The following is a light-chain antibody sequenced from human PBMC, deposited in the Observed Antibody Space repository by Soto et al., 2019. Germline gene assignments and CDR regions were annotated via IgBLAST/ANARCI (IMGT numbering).Light chain of an antibody. CDR1: QDIANY. J-gene: IGKJ2*01. V-gene: IGKV1-33*01. CDR3: QQYASLPYT. Sequence: DIQMTQSPSSLSASVGDRVTITCQASQDIANYLNWYQQKPGKAPKLLIYDASNLESGVPSRFSGSGSGTHFTFTISSLQPEEIATYYCQQYASLPYTFGQGTKLDIK. CDR2: DAS.